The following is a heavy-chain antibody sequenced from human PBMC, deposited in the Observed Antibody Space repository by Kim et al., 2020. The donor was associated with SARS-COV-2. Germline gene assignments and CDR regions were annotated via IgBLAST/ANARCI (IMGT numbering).Heavy chain of an antibody. V-gene: IGHV4-31*03. D-gene: IGHD7-27*01. CDR2: IYYSGST. CDR3: ARASNWGLQKLYYFDY. CDR1: GGYISSGGYY. Sequence: SETLSLTCTVSGGYISSGGYYWSWIRQHPGKGLEWIGYIYYSGSTYYNPSLKSRVTISVDTSKNQFSLKLSSVTAADTAVYYCARASNWGLQKLYYFDYWGQGTLVTVSS. J-gene: IGHJ4*02.